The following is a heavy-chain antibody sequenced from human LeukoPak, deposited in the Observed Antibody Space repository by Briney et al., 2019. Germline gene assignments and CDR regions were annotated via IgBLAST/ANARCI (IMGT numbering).Heavy chain of an antibody. CDR2: IYHSGST. D-gene: IGHD3-22*01. J-gene: IGHJ4*02. CDR3: ARGGYYYDSSGYFDY. V-gene: IGHV4-38-2*02. Sequence: SETLSLTCTVSGYSISSGYYWGWIRQPPGKGLEWIGSIYHSGSTYYNPSLKSRVTLSVDTSKNQFSLKLSSVTAADTAVYYCARGGYYYDSSGYFDYWGQGTLVTVSS. CDR1: GYSISSGYY.